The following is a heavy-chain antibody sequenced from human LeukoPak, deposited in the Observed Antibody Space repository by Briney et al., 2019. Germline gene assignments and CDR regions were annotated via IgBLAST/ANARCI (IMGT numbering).Heavy chain of an antibody. J-gene: IGHJ4*02. CDR3: ASPRY. CDR1: GYSISSGYY. Sequence: SETLSLTCTVSGYSISSGYYWGWIRQHPGKGLEWIGYIYYSGSTYYNPSLKSRVTISVDTSKNQFSLKLSSVTAADTAVYYCASPRYWGQGTLVTVSS. V-gene: IGHV4-31*03. CDR2: IYYSGST.